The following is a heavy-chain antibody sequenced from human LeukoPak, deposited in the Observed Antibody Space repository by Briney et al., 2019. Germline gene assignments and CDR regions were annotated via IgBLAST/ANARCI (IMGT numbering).Heavy chain of an antibody. Sequence: GGSLGLSCAASGFTFSNYGMVWVRQAPGKGLEWVATISLDARGKHYTDSVQGRFTISRDNSKNMLFLEMDRLRVEDTAVYYCSTDGTPKFEYWGQGTLVTVSS. D-gene: IGHD1-26*01. V-gene: IGHV3-30*03. CDR1: GFTFSNYG. CDR3: STDGTPKFEY. CDR2: ISLDARGK. J-gene: IGHJ4*02.